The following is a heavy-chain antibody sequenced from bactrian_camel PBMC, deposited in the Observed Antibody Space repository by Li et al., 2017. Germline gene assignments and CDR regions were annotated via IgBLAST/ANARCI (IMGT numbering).Heavy chain of an antibody. J-gene: IGHJ6*01. CDR2: INNGVNSD. CDR3: AANAVGWSLDLLPGAFGY. CDR1: GFAFGNYD. D-gene: IGHD5*01. V-gene: IGHV3S40*01. Sequence: VQLVESGGGLVQPAGSLRLSCAASGFAFGNYDMSWVRQAPGKGLEWVAVINNGVNSDRYADSVKGRFIISRDNAENTLYLQMSSLKPEDTAMYYCAANAVGWSLDLLPGAFGYWGHGTQVTVS.